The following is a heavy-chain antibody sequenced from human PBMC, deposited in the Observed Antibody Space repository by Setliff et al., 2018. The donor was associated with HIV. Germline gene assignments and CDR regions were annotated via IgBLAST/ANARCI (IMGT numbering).Heavy chain of an antibody. Sequence: SGGSLRLSCAASGFTFSDYYMSWIRQAPGKGLEWVSYISSSSSYTNYADSVKGRFTISRDNAKNSLYLQMNSLRAEDTAVYYCASIELAAMVPVDYWGQGTLVTVSS. CDR2: ISSSSSYT. J-gene: IGHJ4*02. V-gene: IGHV3-11*06. D-gene: IGHD5-18*01. CDR1: GFTFSDYY. CDR3: ASIELAAMVPVDY.